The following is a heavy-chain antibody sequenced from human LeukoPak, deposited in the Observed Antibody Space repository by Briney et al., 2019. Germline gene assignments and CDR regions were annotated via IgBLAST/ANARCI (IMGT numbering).Heavy chain of an antibody. CDR2: ISGSGGNT. CDR1: GFSFSIYG. V-gene: IGHV3-23*01. J-gene: IGHJ4*02. D-gene: IGHD3-16*01. CDR3: AKGGLRGGTYNDDF. Sequence: GGSLRLSCEASGFSFSIYGMSWVRQAPGKGLEWVSGISGSGGNTYYAEALTGRFTVSRDNSKNTLYLQMNSLRAEDTALYYCAKGGLRGGTYNDDFWGQGTLVAVSS.